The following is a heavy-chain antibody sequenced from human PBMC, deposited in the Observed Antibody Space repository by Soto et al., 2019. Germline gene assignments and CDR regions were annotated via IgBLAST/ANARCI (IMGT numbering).Heavy chain of an antibody. CDR3: ARDMRAVPWYGGISSAFDM. D-gene: IGHD3-10*01. J-gene: IGHJ3*02. CDR1: GFTFSKHW. V-gene: IGHV3-74*01. CDR2: TKTDGTT. Sequence: VQLVESGGGLVQPGESLTLSCAASGFTFSKHWIHWVRQAPGQGLVWVSRTKTDGTTSYADSVKGRFTISRDSAMNTLFLQMNSLRAEDTAVYYCARDMRAVPWYGGISSAFDMWGQGTMVIVSS.